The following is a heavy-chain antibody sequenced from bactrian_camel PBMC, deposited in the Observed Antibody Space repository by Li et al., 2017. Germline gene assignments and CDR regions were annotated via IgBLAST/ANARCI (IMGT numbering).Heavy chain of an antibody. CDR3: AAARLLGFGGYCVDDTY. Sequence: HVQLVESGGGSAQAGGSLRLSCAASGYIYSSLCVVWFRQAPGKEREGVAAIDSDGTTTYADSVKGRFTISKDNAKNTLYLQMNSLKPEDTAMYYCAAARLLGFGGYCVDDTYWGQGTQVTVS. J-gene: IGHJ4*01. CDR2: IDSDGTT. CDR1: GYIYSSLC. V-gene: IGHV3S53*01. D-gene: IGHD2*01.